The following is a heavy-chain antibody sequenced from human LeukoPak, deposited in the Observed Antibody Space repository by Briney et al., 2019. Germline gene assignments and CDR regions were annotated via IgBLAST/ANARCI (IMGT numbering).Heavy chain of an antibody. V-gene: IGHV3-23*01. D-gene: IGHD5-18*01. J-gene: IGHJ4*02. CDR1: GFTFSSYA. Sequence: GGSLRLSCAASGFTFSSYAMSWVRQAPGKGLEWVSALSGSGVTTYYADSVKGRFTISRDNSKNTLCLQMNRLGAEDTAVYYCAKSLSGSGYSYGYDYWGQGTLVTVSS. CDR2: LSGSGVTT. CDR3: AKSLSGSGYSYGYDY.